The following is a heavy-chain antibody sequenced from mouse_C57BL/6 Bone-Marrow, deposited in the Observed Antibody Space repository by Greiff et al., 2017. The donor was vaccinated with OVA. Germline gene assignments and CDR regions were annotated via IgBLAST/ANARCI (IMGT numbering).Heavy chain of an antibody. CDR3: ARQGGYYLYYAMDY. CDR1: GFTFSDYY. D-gene: IGHD2-3*01. V-gene: IGHV5-12*01. Sequence: EVNVVESGGGLVQPGGSLKLSCAASGFTFSDYYMYWVRQTPEKRLEWVAYISNGGGSTYYPDTVKGRFTISRDNAKNTLYLQMSRLKSEDTAMYYCARQGGYYLYYAMDYWGQGTSVTVSS. J-gene: IGHJ4*01. CDR2: ISNGGGST.